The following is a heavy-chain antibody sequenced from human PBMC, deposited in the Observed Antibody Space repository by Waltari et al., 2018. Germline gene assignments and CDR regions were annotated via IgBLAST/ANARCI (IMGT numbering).Heavy chain of an antibody. D-gene: IGHD1-26*01. V-gene: IGHV4-39*07. CDR1: GGSISSSSYY. CDR2: IYYSGST. J-gene: IGHJ4*02. Sequence: QLQLQESGPGLVKPSETLSLTCTVSGGSISSSSYYWGWIRQPPGKGLEWIGSIYYSGSTYYSPSLKSRVTISVDTSKNQFSLKLTSVTAADTAVYYCAREVGTTMDWGQGTLVTVSS. CDR3: AREVGTTMD.